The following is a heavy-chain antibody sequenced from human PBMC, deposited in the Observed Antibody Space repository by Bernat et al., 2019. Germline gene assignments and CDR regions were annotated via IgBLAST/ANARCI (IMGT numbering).Heavy chain of an antibody. J-gene: IGHJ3*02. CDR2: ISYDGSNK. D-gene: IGHD1/OR15-1a*01. CDR3: ARDIGITGTPEDAFDI. V-gene: IGHV3-30*01. CDR1: GFTFSSYA. Sequence: QVQLVESGGGVVQPGRSLRLSCAASGFTFSSYAMHWVRQAPGKGLEWVAVISYDGSNKYYADSVKGRFTISRDNSKNTLYLQMNSLRAEDTAVYYCARDIGITGTPEDAFDIWGQGTMVTVSS.